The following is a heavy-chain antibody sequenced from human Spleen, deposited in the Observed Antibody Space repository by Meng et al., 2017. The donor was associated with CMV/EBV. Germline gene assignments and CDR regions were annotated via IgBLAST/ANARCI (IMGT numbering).Heavy chain of an antibody. CDR3: ARWPGDSPHY. D-gene: IGHD5-12*01. CDR2: ISSSSTYR. Sequence: GESLKISCAASGFTFTTYSMNWVRQAPGKGLEWVSSISSSSTYRHYAASMKDRFTISRDNAKNALYLQMNSLTDEDTAVYYCARWPGDSPHYWGQGTLVTVSS. CDR1: GFTFTTYS. V-gene: IGHV3-21*01. J-gene: IGHJ4*02.